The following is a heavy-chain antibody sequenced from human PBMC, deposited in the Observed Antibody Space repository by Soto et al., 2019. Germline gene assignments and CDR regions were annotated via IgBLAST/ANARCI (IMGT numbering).Heavy chain of an antibody. CDR3: ARGWGYDSTDYYYAY. CDR2: IIPIFGTA. D-gene: IGHD3-22*01. V-gene: IGHV1-69*01. CDR1: GGSFNRHT. J-gene: IGHJ4*02. Sequence: QVQLVQSGAEVRKPGSSVRVSCKASGGSFNRHTISWVRQAPGQGLEWMGGIIPIFGTANHAQKFQGRVTIIADESTSTVDMELSSLRSDDTAIYYCARGWGYDSTDYYYAYWCQGTLVIVSS.